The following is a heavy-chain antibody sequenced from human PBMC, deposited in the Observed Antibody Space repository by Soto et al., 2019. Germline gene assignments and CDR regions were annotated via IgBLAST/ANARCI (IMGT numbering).Heavy chain of an antibody. V-gene: IGHV1-69*02. CDR2: IIPILGIA. CDR3: ARYGGDSSGNDAFDI. D-gene: IGHD3-22*01. CDR1: GGTFSSYT. J-gene: IGHJ3*02. Sequence: SVKVSCKASGGTFSSYTISWVRQAPGQGLEWMGRIIPILGIAKYAQKFQGRVTITADKSTSTAYMELSSLRSEDTAVYYCARYGGDSSGNDAFDIWGQGTMVTVSS.